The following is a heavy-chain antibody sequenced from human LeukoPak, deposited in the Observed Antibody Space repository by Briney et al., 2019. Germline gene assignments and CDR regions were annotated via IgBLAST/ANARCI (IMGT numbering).Heavy chain of an antibody. V-gene: IGHV3-23*01. CDR3: ARVQYCSSTSCYTGIIVGLDYYYYYGMDV. CDR2: ISGNGGST. J-gene: IGHJ6*02. D-gene: IGHD2-2*02. CDR1: GFTFSSYA. Sequence: PGGSLRLSCAASGFTFSSYAMSWVRQAPGKGLEWVSAISGNGGSTYYADSVKGRFTISRDNAKNSLYLQMNSLRAEDTAVYYCARVQYCSSTSCYTGIIVGLDYYYYYGMDVWGQGTTVTVSS.